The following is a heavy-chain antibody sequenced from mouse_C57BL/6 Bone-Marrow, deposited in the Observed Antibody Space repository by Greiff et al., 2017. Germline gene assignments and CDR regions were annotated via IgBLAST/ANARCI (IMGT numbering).Heavy chain of an antibody. D-gene: IGHD2-4*01. V-gene: IGHV1-69*01. CDR1: GYTFTSYW. Sequence: QVQLQQPGAELVMPGASVKLSCKASGYTFTSYWMHWVKQRPGQGLEWIGEIDPSGSYTNYNQKFKGKSTLTVDKSSSTAYMQLSSLTSEDSAVYYCARERLRRSFDYWGQGTTLTVSS. J-gene: IGHJ2*01. CDR2: IDPSGSYT. CDR3: ARERLRRSFDY.